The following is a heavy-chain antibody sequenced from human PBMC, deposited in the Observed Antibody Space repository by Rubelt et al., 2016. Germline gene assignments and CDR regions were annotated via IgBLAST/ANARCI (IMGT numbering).Heavy chain of an antibody. V-gene: IGHV1-69*09. D-gene: IGHD3-10*01. Sequence: QVQLVQSGAEVKKPGSSVKVSCKASGGTFSSYAISWVRQAPGQGLEWMGRIIPILGIANYAQKCQGKVTITADKSTSPAYIGLSSLRSEDTAGYYCARGVEYYYGSGTNWFDPWGQGTLVTVSS. CDR2: IIPILGIA. CDR3: ARGVEYYYGSGTNWFDP. CDR1: GGTFSSYA. J-gene: IGHJ5*02.